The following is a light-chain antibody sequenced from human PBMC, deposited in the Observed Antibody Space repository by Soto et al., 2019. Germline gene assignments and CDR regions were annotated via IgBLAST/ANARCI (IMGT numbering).Light chain of an antibody. Sequence: QSVLTQPASVSGSPGQSITISCTGTSSDVGGYEYVSWYQQHPGKAPKLMIYDVSKRPSGVPDRFSGSKSGNTASLTISGLQAEDEADYYCCSYAGSFVVFGGGTKLTVL. J-gene: IGLJ2*01. CDR2: DVS. V-gene: IGLV2-11*01. CDR3: CSYAGSFVV. CDR1: SSDVGGYEY.